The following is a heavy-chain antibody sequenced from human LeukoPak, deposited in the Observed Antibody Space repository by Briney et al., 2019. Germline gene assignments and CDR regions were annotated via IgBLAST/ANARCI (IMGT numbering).Heavy chain of an antibody. CDR3: AKETLRGCSGGSCYSAEYFQH. Sequence: PGRSLRLSCAASGFTFSSYGMHWVRQAPGKGLEWVAVISYDGSNKYYADSVKGRFTISRDNSENTLYLQMNSLRAEDTAVYYCAKETLRGCSGGSCYSAEYFQHWGQGTLVTVSS. CDR2: ISYDGSNK. V-gene: IGHV3-30*18. D-gene: IGHD2-15*01. J-gene: IGHJ1*01. CDR1: GFTFSSYG.